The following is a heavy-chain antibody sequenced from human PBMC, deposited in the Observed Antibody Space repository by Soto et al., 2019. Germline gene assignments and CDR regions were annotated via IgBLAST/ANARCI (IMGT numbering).Heavy chain of an antibody. J-gene: IGHJ4*02. CDR2: IRDKANSYAT. D-gene: IGHD2-21*01. CDR3: IRRYCGGECSFDS. Sequence: EVQLVESGGGLVQPGGSLKLSCAASGFTFSGSAMHWVRQASGKGLEWVGRIRDKANSYATAYTASVKGRFTISRDESKNTAYRQMNSLKAEETGVYYCIRRYCGGECSFDSWVQGSLVTVSS. CDR1: GFTFSGSA. V-gene: IGHV3-73*02.